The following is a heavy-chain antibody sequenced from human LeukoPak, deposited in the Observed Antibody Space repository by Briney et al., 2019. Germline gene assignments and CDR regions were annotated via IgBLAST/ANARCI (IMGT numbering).Heavy chain of an antibody. D-gene: IGHD2-15*01. V-gene: IGHV4-4*07. CDR2: IYTSGST. CDR1: GGSISSYY. CDR3: ARESLYCSGGSCYSGAFDI. Sequence: SETLSLTCTVSGGSISSYYWSWIRQPAGKGLEWIGRIYTSGSTNYNPSLKSRVTMSVDTSKNQFSLKLSSVTAADTAVYYCARESLYCSGGSCYSGAFDIWGQGTMVTVSS. J-gene: IGHJ3*02.